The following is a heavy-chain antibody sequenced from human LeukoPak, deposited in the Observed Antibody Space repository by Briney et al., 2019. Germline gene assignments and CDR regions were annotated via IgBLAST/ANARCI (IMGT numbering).Heavy chain of an antibody. Sequence: GGSLRLSCAASGFTFSSYGMHWVRQAPGKGLEWVAVIWYDGSNKYYADSVKGRFTISRDNSKNTLYLQMNSLRAEDTAVYYCAREHTAMAGFDYWGQGTLVTVSS. CDR2: IWYDGSNK. V-gene: IGHV3-33*01. CDR3: AREHTAMAGFDY. CDR1: GFTFSSYG. D-gene: IGHD5-18*01. J-gene: IGHJ4*02.